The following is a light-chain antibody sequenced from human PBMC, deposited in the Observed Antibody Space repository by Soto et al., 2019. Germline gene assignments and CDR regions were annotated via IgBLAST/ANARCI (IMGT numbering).Light chain of an antibody. V-gene: IGLV2-8*01. Sequence: QSVLTQPPSASGSPGQSVTISCTGTSNDVGGYDFVSWYQQHPGRAPKLIIVKVNKWPSGVPDRFSASKSGNTASLTVSGLQAEDEADYYCSSYAGDNTYVFGTGTKVTVL. CDR3: SSYAGDNTYV. CDR2: KVN. J-gene: IGLJ1*01. CDR1: SNDVGGYDF.